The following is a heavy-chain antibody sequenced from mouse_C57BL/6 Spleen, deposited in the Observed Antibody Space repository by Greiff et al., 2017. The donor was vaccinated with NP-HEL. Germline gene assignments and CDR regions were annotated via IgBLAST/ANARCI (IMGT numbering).Heavy chain of an antibody. CDR2: IDPETGGT. CDR1: GYTFTDYE. CDR3: TTEGITTVANWYFDV. Sequence: VQLQQSGAELVRPGASVTLSCKASGYTFTDYEMHWVKQTPVHGLEWIGAIDPETGGTAYNQKFKGKAILTADESSSTAYMELRSLTSEDSAVYYCTTEGITTVANWYFDVWGKGTTVTVSS. V-gene: IGHV1-15*01. D-gene: IGHD1-1*01. J-gene: IGHJ1*03.